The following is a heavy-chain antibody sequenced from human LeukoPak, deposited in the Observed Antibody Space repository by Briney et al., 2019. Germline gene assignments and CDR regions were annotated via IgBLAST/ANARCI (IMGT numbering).Heavy chain of an antibody. CDR1: GGTFSSYA. J-gene: IGHJ4*02. D-gene: IGHD6-19*01. Sequence: GASVKVSCKASGGTFSSYAISWVRQAPGQGLEWMGRIIPILGIANYAQKFQGRVTITADKSTSTAYMELSSLRSEDTAVYYCAGGYSSGWGEGFDYWGQGTLVTVSS. CDR2: IIPILGIA. CDR3: AGGYSSGWGEGFDY. V-gene: IGHV1-69*04.